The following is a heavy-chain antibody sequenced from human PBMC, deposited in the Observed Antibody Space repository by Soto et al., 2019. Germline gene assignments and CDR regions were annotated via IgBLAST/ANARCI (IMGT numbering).Heavy chain of an antibody. J-gene: IGHJ4*02. CDR2: IVGSGSQI. D-gene: IGHD2-21*01. CDR3: AKDAVYKDGLWLMDQ. Sequence: EVQLLESGGRLVQPGGSLRLSCAVSGFTLSTFAMTWVRQAPGKGLECVSGIVGSGSQIHYADSVKGRFTISKDNSKNIRYLHMDSLRVDDTSVYCCAKDAVYKDGLWLMDQWGQGTQVTVSS. V-gene: IGHV3-23*01. CDR1: GFTLSTFA.